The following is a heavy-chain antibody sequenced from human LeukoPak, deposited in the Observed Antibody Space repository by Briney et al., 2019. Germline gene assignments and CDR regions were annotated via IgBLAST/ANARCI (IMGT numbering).Heavy chain of an antibody. D-gene: IGHD6-13*01. Sequence: PGRSLRLSCAASGFSFDDYAMHWVRQDPGKGLEWVSGISWNSGSIGYADSVKGRFTISRDNAKNSLYLQMNSLRAEDTALYYCAKGPSRVAAAGYFDYWGQGTLVTVSS. CDR3: AKGPSRVAAAGYFDY. CDR1: GFSFDDYA. V-gene: IGHV3-9*01. J-gene: IGHJ4*02. CDR2: ISWNSGSI.